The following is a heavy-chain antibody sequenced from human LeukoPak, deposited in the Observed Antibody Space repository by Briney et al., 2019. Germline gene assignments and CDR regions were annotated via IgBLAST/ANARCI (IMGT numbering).Heavy chain of an antibody. CDR2: INHSGST. CDR1: GGSISSSAYH. J-gene: IGHJ4*02. Sequence: SETLSLTCTVSGGSISSSAYHWGWIRQPPGKGLEWIGEINHSGSTNYNPSLKSRVTISVDTSKNQFSLKLSSVTAADRAVYYCARGKKITSGSYSQFEYCDLWGRGTLVTVS. CDR3: ARGKKITSGSYSQFEYCDL. V-gene: IGHV4-39*07. D-gene: IGHD1-26*01.